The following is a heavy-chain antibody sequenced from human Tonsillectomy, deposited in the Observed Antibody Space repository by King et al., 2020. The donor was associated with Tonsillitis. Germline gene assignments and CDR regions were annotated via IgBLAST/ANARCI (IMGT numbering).Heavy chain of an antibody. CDR1: GYSFGSYW. Sequence: EIQLVQSGAEVKKPGESLKISCQGPGYSFGSYWVAWVRQTPERGLEYMGIIFPGDSDTKYSPSFRGQVTISADKSISTAYLQWSSLKASDTGTYYCARLAGSIVGAARAFDIWGQGTRVIVSS. V-gene: IGHV5-51*01. CDR2: IFPGDSDT. D-gene: IGHD1-26*01. J-gene: IGHJ3*02. CDR3: ARLAGSIVGAARAFDI.